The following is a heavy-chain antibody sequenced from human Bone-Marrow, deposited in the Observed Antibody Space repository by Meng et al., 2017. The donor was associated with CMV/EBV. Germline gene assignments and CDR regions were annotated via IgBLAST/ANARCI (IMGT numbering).Heavy chain of an antibody. Sequence: SETLSLTCAVYGESFSDYYCTWIRQPPGEGLEWIGEINDGGSTNYKPSLKSRVTMSVDTSKNQFSLNLRSVTAADTAVYYCARGRGRLDYWGRGTPVTVSS. J-gene: IGHJ4*02. CDR2: INDGGST. CDR1: GESFSDYY. V-gene: IGHV4-34*01. CDR3: ARGRGRLDY. D-gene: IGHD3-10*01.